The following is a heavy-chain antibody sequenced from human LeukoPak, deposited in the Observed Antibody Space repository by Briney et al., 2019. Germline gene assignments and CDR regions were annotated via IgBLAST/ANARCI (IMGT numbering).Heavy chain of an antibody. J-gene: IGHJ3*02. CDR1: RYTFTGYY. CDR2: INPNSGGT. D-gene: IGHD3-22*01. Sequence: ASVKVSCKASRYTFTGYYMHWVRQAPGQGLEWMGRINPNSGGTNYAQKFQGRVTMTRDTSISTAYMELSRLKSYDTAVYYCAREGTYYYDSSGYADAFDIWGQGTMVTVSS. CDR3: AREGTYYYDSSGYADAFDI. V-gene: IGHV1-2*06.